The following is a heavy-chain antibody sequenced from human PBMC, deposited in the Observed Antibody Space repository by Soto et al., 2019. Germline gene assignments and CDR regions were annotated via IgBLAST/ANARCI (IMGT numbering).Heavy chain of an antibody. CDR3: ARGRLTGSNYYGMDV. CDR2: LYSGGST. D-gene: IGHD1-20*01. CDR1: GFTVSSNY. Sequence: PVGSLRLSCAASGFTVSSNYMSWVRQAPGKGLEWVSVLYSGGSTYYANSVRGRFTISRDNSKNTLYLQMNSLRAEDTAVYYCARGRLTGSNYYGMDVWGQGTTVTVSS. V-gene: IGHV3-53*01. J-gene: IGHJ6*02.